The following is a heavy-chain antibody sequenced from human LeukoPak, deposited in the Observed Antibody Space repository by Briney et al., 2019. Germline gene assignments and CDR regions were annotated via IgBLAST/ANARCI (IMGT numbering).Heavy chain of an antibody. J-gene: IGHJ4*02. CDR2: ISSRSSYI. CDR3: ARDWQSSFDY. CDR1: GFTLSSYS. Sequence: GGSLRLSCAASGFTLSSYSMNWVRQAPGKGLEWVSSISSRSSYIYYADSVKGRFTISRDNAKNSLYLQMNSLRAEDTAVYYCARDWQSSFDYWGQGTLVTVSS. V-gene: IGHV3-21*01. D-gene: IGHD6-13*01.